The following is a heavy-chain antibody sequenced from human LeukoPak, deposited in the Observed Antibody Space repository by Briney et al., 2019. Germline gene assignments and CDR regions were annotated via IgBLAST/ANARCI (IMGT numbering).Heavy chain of an antibody. CDR3: ARLIAAVVGSWFDP. J-gene: IGHJ5*02. CDR2: INPNSGGT. CDR1: GYTFTGYY. Sequence: ASVKVSCKASGYTFTGYYMHWVRQAPGQGLEWMGRINPNSGGTNYAQKFQGRVTMTRDTSISTAYMELSRLRSDDTAVYYCARLIAAVVGSWFDPWGQGTLVTVSS. D-gene: IGHD6-13*01. V-gene: IGHV1-2*06.